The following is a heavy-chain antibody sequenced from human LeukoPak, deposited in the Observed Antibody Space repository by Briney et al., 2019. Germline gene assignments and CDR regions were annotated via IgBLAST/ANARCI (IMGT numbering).Heavy chain of an antibody. D-gene: IGHD6-13*01. J-gene: IGHJ4*02. V-gene: IGHV3-33*01. CDR1: GFTFSSYG. CDR3: ARVRRGIAAASHFDY. Sequence: GGSLRLSCAAAGFTFSSYGMHRVRQAPGKGLESVAVIGYDGSNKYYAESVKGRFTISRDNSRNTLYLQMNSLRAEDTAVYYCARVRRGIAAASHFDYWGQGTLVTVSS. CDR2: IGYDGSNK.